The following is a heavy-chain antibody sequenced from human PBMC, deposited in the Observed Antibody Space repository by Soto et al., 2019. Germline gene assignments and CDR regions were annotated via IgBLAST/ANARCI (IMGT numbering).Heavy chain of an antibody. CDR3: ATGSSWSYYYYMDV. CDR2: FDPEDGET. D-gene: IGHD6-13*01. J-gene: IGHJ6*03. Sequence: ASVKVSCKVSGYTLTELSMHWVRQAPGKGLEWMGGFDPEDGETIYAQKFQGRVTMTEDTSTDTAHMELSSLRSEDTAVYYCATGSSWSYYYYMDVWGKGTTVTVSS. CDR1: GYTLTELS. V-gene: IGHV1-24*01.